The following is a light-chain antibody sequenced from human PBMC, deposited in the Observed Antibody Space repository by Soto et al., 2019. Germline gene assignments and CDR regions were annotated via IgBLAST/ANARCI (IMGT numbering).Light chain of an antibody. CDR1: SSDIGSFNR. CDR2: EST. Sequence: QSALTQPPSVSGTPGQSIIISCTGTSSDIGSFNRVSWYQQNPGKAPKLMIYESTHRPSGVSTRFSGSRSGHSASLTISGLQSEDEADYYCSAHAGSSTWVFGGGTKLTVL. CDR3: SAHAGSSTWV. J-gene: IGLJ2*01. V-gene: IGLV2-23*01.